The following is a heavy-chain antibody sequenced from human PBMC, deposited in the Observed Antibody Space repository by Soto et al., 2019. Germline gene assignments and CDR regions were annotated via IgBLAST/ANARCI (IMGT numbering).Heavy chain of an antibody. V-gene: IGHV1-69*13. CDR3: AREDDTTGHYSWFDP. Sequence: SVKVSCKPSGTPFDTFTFSWVRQAPGQGLEWMGGFVPMFGSASIAQRFQGRVRITADASTGTGYMELSDLRSEDSAIYYCAREDDTTGHYSWFDPWGPGTLVTVSS. CDR1: GTPFDTFT. J-gene: IGHJ5*02. D-gene: IGHD3-9*01. CDR2: FVPMFGSA.